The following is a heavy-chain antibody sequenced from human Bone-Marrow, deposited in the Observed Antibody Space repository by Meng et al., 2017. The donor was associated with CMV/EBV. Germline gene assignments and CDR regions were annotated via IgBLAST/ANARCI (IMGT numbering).Heavy chain of an antibody. Sequence: SETLSLTCTVSGGSVSSGSYYWSWIRQPPGKGLEWIGYIYYSGSTNYNPSLKSRVTISVDTSKNQFSLKLSSVTAADTAVYYCARDLIVATPDCWGQGTLVTVSS. J-gene: IGHJ4*02. CDR2: IYYSGST. CDR3: ARDLIVATPDC. V-gene: IGHV4-61*01. D-gene: IGHD5-12*01. CDR1: GGSVSSGSYY.